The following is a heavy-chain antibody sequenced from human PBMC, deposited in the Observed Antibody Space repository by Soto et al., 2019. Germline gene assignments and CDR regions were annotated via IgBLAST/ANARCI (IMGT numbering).Heavy chain of an antibody. V-gene: IGHV3-33*01. CDR2: IWYDGSHT. Sequence: QVQLVESGGGVVQPGRSLRLSCAASGFIFKHHAMHWVRQAAGKGLEWVAQIWYDGSHTYYTDSVKGRFTISRDNLKDMVYLQMDSLRAEDTAVYYCARDGQQLETYAMDVWGKGTTVTVSS. J-gene: IGHJ6*04. D-gene: IGHD1-1*01. CDR3: ARDGQQLETYAMDV. CDR1: GFIFKHHA.